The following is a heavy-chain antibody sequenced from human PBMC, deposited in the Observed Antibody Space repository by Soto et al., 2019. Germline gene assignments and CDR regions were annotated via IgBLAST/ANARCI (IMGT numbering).Heavy chain of an antibody. Sequence: DVQLVESGGGLVQPGRSLRLSCAASGFTFDDYAMHWVRQRPGRGLEWVSGITWNSDEIGYPDSVEGRFSISRDNAKKYLYLQMNSLRPDDTALYYCAASRGFDSSGYSGYYYGMDVWGQGTTVTVSS. V-gene: IGHV3-9*01. CDR3: AASRGFDSSGYSGYYYGMDV. J-gene: IGHJ6*02. D-gene: IGHD3-22*01. CDR2: ITWNSDEI. CDR1: GFTFDDYA.